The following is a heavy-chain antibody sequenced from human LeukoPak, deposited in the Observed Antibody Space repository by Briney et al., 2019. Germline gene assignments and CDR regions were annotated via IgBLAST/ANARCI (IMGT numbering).Heavy chain of an antibody. Sequence: ASVKVSCKASGYTFTGYYMHWVRQAPGQGLKWMGWINPNSGGTNYAQKFQGRVTMTRDTSISTAYMELSRLRSDDTAVYYCAREADCGGACYPDSWGQGTLVTVPS. CDR3: AREADCGGACYPDS. CDR1: GYTFTGYY. J-gene: IGHJ4*02. V-gene: IGHV1-2*02. D-gene: IGHD2-21*02. CDR2: INPNSGGT.